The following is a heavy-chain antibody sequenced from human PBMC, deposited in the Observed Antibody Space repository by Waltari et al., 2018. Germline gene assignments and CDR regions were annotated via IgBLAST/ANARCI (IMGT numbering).Heavy chain of an antibody. J-gene: IGHJ5*02. D-gene: IGHD3-10*01. CDR1: GYSISSGYY. V-gene: IGHV4-38-2*01. CDR3: ARLVLVSGNARFDP. Sequence: QVQLQESGPGLVKPSETLSLTCAVSGYSISSGYYWGWIRQPPGKGLEWIGSIYHSGSTYYNPSLKSRVTIAVDTSKNQFSLKLSSVTAADTAVYYCARLVLVSGNARFDPWGQGTLVTVSS. CDR2: IYHSGST.